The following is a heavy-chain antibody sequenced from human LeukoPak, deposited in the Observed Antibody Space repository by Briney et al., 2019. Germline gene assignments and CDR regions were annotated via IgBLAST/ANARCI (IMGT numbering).Heavy chain of an antibody. D-gene: IGHD5-18*01. Sequence: PGGSLRLSCAASGFTFSSYSMNWVRQAPGKGLEWVSYISSSSSTIYYAGSVKGRFIISRDNAKNSLYLQMNSLRAEDTAVYYCAREEYSYGSAFDYWGQGTLVTVSS. CDR3: AREEYSYGSAFDY. V-gene: IGHV3-48*01. CDR1: GFTFSSYS. CDR2: ISSSSSTI. J-gene: IGHJ4*02.